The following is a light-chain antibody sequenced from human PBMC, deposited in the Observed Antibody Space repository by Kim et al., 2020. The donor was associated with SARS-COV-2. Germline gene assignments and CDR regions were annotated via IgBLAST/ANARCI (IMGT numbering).Light chain of an antibody. CDR2: DAS. Sequence: AIQLTQSPSSLSASVGDRVTITCRASQGIRSALAWYQQKPGKAPKALIYDASTLESGVPSRFSGSGSGTDFTLTISSLHPEDFATYYCQQFDKYPQTFGPGTKVDIK. V-gene: IGKV1D-13*01. CDR1: QGIRSA. CDR3: QQFDKYPQT. J-gene: IGKJ3*01.